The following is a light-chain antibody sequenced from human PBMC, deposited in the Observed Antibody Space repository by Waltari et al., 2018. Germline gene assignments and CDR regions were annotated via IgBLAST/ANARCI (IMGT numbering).Light chain of an antibody. CDR2: AAS. V-gene: IGKV3-15*01. CDR3: QQYNNWPLT. Sequence: EIVLTQSPATLSVSPGERATLSCRAMQGVSSDVAWYQQTSGQAPRLLIYAASNRATGIPARFQGSGSGTEFTLTISSLQSGDSAVYYCQQYNNWPLTFGQGTKVEIK. CDR1: QGVSSD. J-gene: IGKJ1*01.